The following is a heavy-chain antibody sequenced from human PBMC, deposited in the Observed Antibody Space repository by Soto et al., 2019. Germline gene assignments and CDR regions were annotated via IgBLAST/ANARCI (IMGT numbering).Heavy chain of an antibody. CDR2: INHSGST. D-gene: IGHD3-10*01. CDR3: ARGRITMVRGVISRHDY. V-gene: IGHV4-34*01. J-gene: IGHJ4*02. Sequence: QVQLQQWGAGLLKPSETLSLTCAVYGGSFSGYYWSWIRQPPGKGLEWIGEINHSGSTNYNPSLKRRVTISVDTSKHQFSLKLSSVTAADTAVYYCARGRITMVRGVISRHDYWGQGTLVTVSS. CDR1: GGSFSGYY.